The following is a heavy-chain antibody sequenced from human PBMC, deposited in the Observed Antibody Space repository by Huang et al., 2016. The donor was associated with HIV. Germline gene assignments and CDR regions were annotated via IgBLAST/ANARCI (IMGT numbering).Heavy chain of an antibody. D-gene: IGHD2-8*02. Sequence: QVWLVESGGGVVQPGRTLRLSCVGSGFSLSSYGIHWVRQAPGKGREWVAFSSYDGNGRSYASSVKGRFNISRQNSKRTVSLQMNSLRVEDSGVYFCAKGSGHFDSWGQGTLVTVSP. CDR2: SSYDGNGR. J-gene: IGHJ5*01. CDR3: AKGSGHFDS. CDR1: GFSLSSYG. V-gene: IGHV3-30*18.